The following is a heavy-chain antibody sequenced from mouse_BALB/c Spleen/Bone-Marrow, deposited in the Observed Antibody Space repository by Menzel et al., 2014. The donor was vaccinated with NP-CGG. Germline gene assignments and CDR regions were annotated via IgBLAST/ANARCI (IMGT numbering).Heavy chain of an antibody. D-gene: IGHD2-3*01. Sequence: EVKLVEFGGGLVQPGGSLKLFCAASGFDFXRYRMSWVRQAPGKGLEWIGEINPESSTINYTPSLKDKFIISRDNAKNTLYLQMSKVRSKDTALYYSASLGYYGYFVDWGQGTTLTVSS. CDR2: INPESSTI. V-gene: IGHV4-1*02. J-gene: IGHJ2*01. CDR3: ASLGYYGYFVD. CDR1: GFDFXRYR.